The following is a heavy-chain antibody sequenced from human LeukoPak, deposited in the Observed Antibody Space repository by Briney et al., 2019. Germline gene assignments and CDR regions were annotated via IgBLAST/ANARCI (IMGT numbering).Heavy chain of an antibody. CDR1: GYMFTGYY. J-gene: IGHJ4*02. V-gene: IGHV1-2*02. D-gene: IGHD1-26*01. CDR3: ARDKSGIDY. CDR2: INSNSGDT. Sequence: ASVKVSFKASGYMFTGYYIHWVRRAPGQGLEWMGWINSNSGDTKYAQKFQGRVTMARDTSITTVYMELSSLRSDDTAVYYCARDKSGIDYWGQGTLVTVSS.